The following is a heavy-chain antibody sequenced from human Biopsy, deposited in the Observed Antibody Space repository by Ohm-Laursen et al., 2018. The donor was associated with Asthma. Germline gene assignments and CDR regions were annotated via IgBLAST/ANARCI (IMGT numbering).Heavy chain of an antibody. Sequence: SVKVSCKTSGYTFNSAGITWVRQAPGQGLEWMGWISVYNGNTKVAQKLQDRVTMTTDTSTSTAYMELRSLRSDDTAVYFCARAVDYSHYYGIDVWGQGTTVTVSS. J-gene: IGHJ6*02. V-gene: IGHV1-18*01. D-gene: IGHD3-10*01. CDR1: GYTFNSAG. CDR2: ISVYNGNT. CDR3: ARAVDYSHYYGIDV.